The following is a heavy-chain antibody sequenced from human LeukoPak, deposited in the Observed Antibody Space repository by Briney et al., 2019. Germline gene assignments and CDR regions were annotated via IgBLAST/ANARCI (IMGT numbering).Heavy chain of an antibody. D-gene: IGHD3-3*01. J-gene: IGHJ4*02. CDR1: GYSFTSYW. CDR2: IYPGNSDT. V-gene: IGHV5-51*01. Sequence: GESLKISCKGSGYSFTSYWIGWVRQMPGKGLEWIGIIYPGNSDTRYCPSFQGQVTISADKSISTAYLQWSSLKASDTAMYYCARNDFWSGYYDYFDYWGQGTLVTVSS. CDR3: ARNDFWSGYYDYFDY.